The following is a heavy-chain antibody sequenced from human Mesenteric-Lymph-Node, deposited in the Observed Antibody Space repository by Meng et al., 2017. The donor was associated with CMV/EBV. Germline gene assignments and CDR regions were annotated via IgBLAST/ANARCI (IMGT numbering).Heavy chain of an antibody. Sequence: ASVKVSCKASGYTFTDYYIHWVRQAPGQGLEWMGWINPNSDDTKYAQKFQGRATMTRDTSINTAYMELRRLTSDDTAVYYCARESTNLRHGFDYWGQGTLVTVSS. CDR1: GYTFTDYY. V-gene: IGHV1-2*02. J-gene: IGHJ4*02. CDR3: ARESTNLRHGFDY. D-gene: IGHD1-7*01. CDR2: INPNSDDT.